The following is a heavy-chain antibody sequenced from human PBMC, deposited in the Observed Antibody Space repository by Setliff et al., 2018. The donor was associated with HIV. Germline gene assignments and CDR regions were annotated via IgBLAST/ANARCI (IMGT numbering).Heavy chain of an antibody. CDR1: GYFISSGYY. V-gene: IGHV4-38-2*02. D-gene: IGHD2-8*01. Sequence: SETLSLTCAVSGYFISSGYYWGWIRQPPGKGLEWIGSLSHVGNTDYNPSLKSRVTISEDTSKNQFSLKVNSVTAADTAMYFCARESPDGLDYWGQGTLVTVSS. CDR3: ARESPDGLDY. CDR2: LSHVGNT. J-gene: IGHJ4*02.